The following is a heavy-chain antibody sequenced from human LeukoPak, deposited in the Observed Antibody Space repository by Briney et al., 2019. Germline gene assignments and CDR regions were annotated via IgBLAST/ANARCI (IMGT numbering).Heavy chain of an antibody. J-gene: IGHJ4*02. CDR1: GFTFSSYS. CDR3: ARDRVTMVRGGTY. V-gene: IGHV3-48*01. Sequence: GGSLRLSCAAPGFTFSSYSMNWVRQAPGKGLEWVSYISSSSSTIYYADSVKGRFTISRDNAKNSLYLQMNSLRAEDTAVYYCARDRVTMVRGGTYWGQGTLVTVSS. D-gene: IGHD3-10*01. CDR2: ISSSSSTI.